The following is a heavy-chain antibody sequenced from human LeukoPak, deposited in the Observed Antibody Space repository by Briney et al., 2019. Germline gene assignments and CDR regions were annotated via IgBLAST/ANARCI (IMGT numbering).Heavy chain of an antibody. Sequence: SGPTLVKPTQTLTLTCTFSGFSLSTSGVGVGWIRQPPGKALEWLALLYWNDDKRYSPSLKSRLTITKDTSKNQVVLTMTNMDPVDTATYYCAHRPRWILAAAATWRNWFDPWGQGTLVTVSS. J-gene: IGHJ5*02. CDR3: AHRPRWILAAAATWRNWFDP. CDR1: GFSLSTSGVG. D-gene: IGHD6-13*01. V-gene: IGHV2-5*01. CDR2: LYWNDDK.